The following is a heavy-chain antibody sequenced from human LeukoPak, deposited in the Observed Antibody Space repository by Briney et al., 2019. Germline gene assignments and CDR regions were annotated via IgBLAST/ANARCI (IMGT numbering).Heavy chain of an antibody. J-gene: IGHJ4*02. CDR2: IYYSGST. CDR1: GGSISSYY. V-gene: IGHV4-59*01. D-gene: IGHD1-26*01. Sequence: SETLSLTCTVSGGSISSYYWSWIRQPPGKGLEWIGYIYYSGSTNYNPSLKSRVTISVDTSKNQFSLKLSSVTAADTAVYYCARTGLGGSYPFFDYWGQGTLVTVSS. CDR3: ARTGLGGSYPFFDY.